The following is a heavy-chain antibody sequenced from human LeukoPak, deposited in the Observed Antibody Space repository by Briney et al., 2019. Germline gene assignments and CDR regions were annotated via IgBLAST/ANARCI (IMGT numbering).Heavy chain of an antibody. J-gene: IGHJ5*02. Sequence: SETLSLTCAVSGGSISSSNWWSWVRQPPGKGLEWIGEIYHSGSTNYNPSLKSRVTISVDKSKNQFSLKLSSVTAADTAVYYCARRYDSSGYYYLSWLDPWGQGTLVTVSS. CDR3: ARRYDSSGYYYLSWLDP. CDR2: IYHSGST. D-gene: IGHD3-22*01. CDR1: GGSISSSNW. V-gene: IGHV4-4*02.